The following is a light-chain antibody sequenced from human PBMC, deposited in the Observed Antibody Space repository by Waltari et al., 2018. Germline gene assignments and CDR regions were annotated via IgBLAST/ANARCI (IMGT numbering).Light chain of an antibody. CDR1: SSDVGGYNY. CDR3: CSYAGSYVYV. V-gene: IGLV2-11*01. CDR2: DVN. J-gene: IGLJ1*01. Sequence: QSALTQPRSVSGSPGQSVTISCTATSSDVGGYNYVHWYQQLPGKAPKVMIYDVNKRPSGVPDRFSGSKSGNTASLTISGLQAEDEADYYCCSYAGSYVYVFGTGTKVSVL.